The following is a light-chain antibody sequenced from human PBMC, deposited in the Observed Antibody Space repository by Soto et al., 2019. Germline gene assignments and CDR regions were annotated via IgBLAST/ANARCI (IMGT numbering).Light chain of an antibody. CDR3: QRYGSSPLT. CDR1: QSGSISY. V-gene: IGKV3-20*01. Sequence: ESVLTQSPGTLSLSTGERATLSCRASQSGSISYVAWYQQKPGQAPRLLIYGASTRASGIPDRFSGSGSGTDFTLTISRLEPEDLAVYYCQRYGSSPLTFGGGTKVDI. J-gene: IGKJ4*01. CDR2: GAS.